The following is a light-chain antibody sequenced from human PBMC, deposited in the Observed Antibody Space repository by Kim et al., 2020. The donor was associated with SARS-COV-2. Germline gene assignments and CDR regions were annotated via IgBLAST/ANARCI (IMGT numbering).Light chain of an antibody. J-gene: IGKJ4*01. CDR3: QQRDSWPPAVS. CDR1: QSLDTS. Sequence: PGERATLSRRASQSLDTSLDWYQHRPGQAPRLRVYDSSTRASGVPDRFSGSGSGTDFTLTISSLEPEDFSTYYCQQRDSWPPAVSFGGGTKVDIK. V-gene: IGKV3-11*01. CDR2: DSS.